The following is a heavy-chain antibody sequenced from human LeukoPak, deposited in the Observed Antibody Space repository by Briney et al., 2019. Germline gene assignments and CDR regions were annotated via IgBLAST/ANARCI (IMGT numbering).Heavy chain of an antibody. CDR2: MNPNSGNT. CDR1: GGTFSNYA. Sequence: ASVKVSCKASGGTFSNYAISWVRQAPGQGLEWMGWMNPNSGNTGYAQKFQGRVTMTRNTSISTAYMELSSLRSEDTAVYYCARGSYGNWFDPWGQGTLVTVSS. D-gene: IGHD1-26*01. CDR3: ARGSYGNWFDP. V-gene: IGHV1-8*02. J-gene: IGHJ5*02.